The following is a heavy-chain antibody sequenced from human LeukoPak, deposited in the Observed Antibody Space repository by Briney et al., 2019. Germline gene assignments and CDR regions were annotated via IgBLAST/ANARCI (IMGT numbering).Heavy chain of an antibody. CDR2: IIPIFGTA. CDR3: ARVSYSGYERVDAFDI. J-gene: IGHJ3*02. CDR1: GGTFSSYA. V-gene: IGHV1-69*05. D-gene: IGHD5-12*01. Sequence: SVKVSCKASGGTFSSYAISWVRQASGQGLEWMGGIIPIFGTANYAQKMQGRVTITTEEYTSTAYMEVSSLRSEDTAVYYCARVSYSGYERVDAFDIWGQGTMVTVSS.